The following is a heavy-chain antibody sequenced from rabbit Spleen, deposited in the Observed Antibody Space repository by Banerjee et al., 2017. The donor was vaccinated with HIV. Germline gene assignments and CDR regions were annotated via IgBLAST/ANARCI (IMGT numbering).Heavy chain of an antibody. Sequence: QSLEESGGDLVKPEGSLTLTCTASGFSFSSIYYMCWVRQAPGKGLEWIACIYAGSSGNTYYASWAKGRFTISKTSSTTVTLQMTSLTAADTTTYFCARDTNSGWGVVSFYFNLWGQGTLVTVS. CDR1: GFSFSSIYY. J-gene: IGHJ4*01. V-gene: IGHV1S40*01. CDR2: IYAGSSGNT. D-gene: IGHD4-1*01. CDR3: ARDTNSGWGVVSFYFNL.